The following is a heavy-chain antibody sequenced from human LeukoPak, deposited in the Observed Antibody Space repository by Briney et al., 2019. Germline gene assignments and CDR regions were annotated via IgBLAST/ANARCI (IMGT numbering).Heavy chain of an antibody. CDR1: GFTFSSYS. V-gene: IGHV3-21*01. CDR3: AREGAKDGYSSGWDY. D-gene: IGHD6-19*01. J-gene: IGHJ4*02. CDR2: ISSSSSYI. Sequence: PGGSLRLSCAASGFTFSSYSMNWVRQAPGKGLEWVSSISSSSSYIYYADSVKGRFTISRDNAKNSLYLQMNSLRAEDTAVYYCAREGAKDGYSSGWDYWGQGTLVTVSS.